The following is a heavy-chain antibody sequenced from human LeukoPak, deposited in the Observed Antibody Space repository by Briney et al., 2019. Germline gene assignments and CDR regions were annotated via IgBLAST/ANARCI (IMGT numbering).Heavy chain of an antibody. CDR2: IKGDGIST. V-gene: IGHV3-74*01. CDR3: AKDHYWSIDY. J-gene: IGHJ4*02. CDR1: GFTFNRCW. Sequence: GGSLRLSCVVSGFTFNRCWMNWVRQAPGQGLVWVSRIKGDGISTNYADSVKGRFTISRDIAKNTLYLQMNSLRAEDTGVYYCAKDHYWSIDYWGRGTLVTVSS. D-gene: IGHD3-3*01.